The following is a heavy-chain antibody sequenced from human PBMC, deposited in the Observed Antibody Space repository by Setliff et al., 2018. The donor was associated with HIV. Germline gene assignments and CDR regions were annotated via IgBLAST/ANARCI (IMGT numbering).Heavy chain of an antibody. J-gene: IGHJ6*03. CDR3: ARDRRGYYYGSGSCYMDV. Sequence: SETLSLTCTVSGDSISSYYWSWIRQPPGKGLEWIGYIYTSGITDYNPSLKSRVTISGDTSKNQFSLKLSSETAADTAVYYCARDRRGYYYGSGSCYMDVWGTGTTGSVSS. CDR2: IYTSGIT. D-gene: IGHD3-10*01. CDR1: GDSISSYY. V-gene: IGHV4-4*08.